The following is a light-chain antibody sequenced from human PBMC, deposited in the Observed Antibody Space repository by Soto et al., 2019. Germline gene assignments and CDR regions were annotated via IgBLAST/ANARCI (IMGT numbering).Light chain of an antibody. V-gene: IGKV1-39*01. CDR1: QSISSY. CDR2: AAS. J-gene: IGKJ3*01. Sequence: DIQMTQSPSSLSASVGDRVTITCRASQSISSYLNWYQQKPGKAPKLLIYAASSLQSGVPSRFSGSGSGTDFTLTISSLQPEDFATYSCQQSYSTPFFAPGTKVDIK. CDR3: QQSYSTPF.